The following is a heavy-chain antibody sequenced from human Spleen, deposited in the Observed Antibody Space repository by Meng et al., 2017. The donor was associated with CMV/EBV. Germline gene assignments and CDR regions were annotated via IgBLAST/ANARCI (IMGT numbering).Heavy chain of an antibody. J-gene: IGHJ4*02. CDR2: IYWDDDK. CDR3: AHRRGIFLGNYFDY. D-gene: IGHD2-21*01. Sequence: QITLKESGPTLXXXXXTXTLXXXFSGFSLSTSGVGVGWIRQPPGKALEWLALIYWDDDKRYSPSLKSRLTITKDTSKNQVVLTMTNMDPVDTATYYCAHRRGIFLGNYFDYWGQGTLVTVSS. CDR1: GFSLSTSGVG. V-gene: IGHV2-5*02.